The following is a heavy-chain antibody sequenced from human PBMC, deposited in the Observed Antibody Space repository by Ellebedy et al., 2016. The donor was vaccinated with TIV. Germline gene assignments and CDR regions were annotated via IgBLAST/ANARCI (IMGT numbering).Heavy chain of an antibody. J-gene: IGHJ6*03. D-gene: IGHD1-1*01. Sequence: ASVKVSCKASGYTFTGYPMNWVRQAPGQGLEWLGWINMNTGNPTYAQGFTGRFVFSLDTSVSKAYLQISSLKVEDTAVYYWARDSRYNWNDWDFYHMDVWGKGTTVTVSS. V-gene: IGHV7-4-1*02. CDR1: GYTFTGYP. CDR3: ARDSRYNWNDWDFYHMDV. CDR2: INMNTGNP.